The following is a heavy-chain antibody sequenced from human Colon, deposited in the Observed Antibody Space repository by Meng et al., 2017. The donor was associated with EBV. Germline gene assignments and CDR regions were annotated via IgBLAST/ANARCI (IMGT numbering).Heavy chain of an antibody. CDR2: IYHSGST. J-gene: IGHJ4*02. Sequence: VQLQESCPVLAKPLETLHPTFAVSVVHLRTRNWWSWVLQPPGKGLEWIGEIYHSGSTNYNPSLKSRVTISVDESKNQFSLRLSSVTAADTAVYYCARVGAYCGGDCYHPRWGQGTLVTVSS. CDR3: ARVGAYCGGDCYHPR. D-gene: IGHD2-21*02. CDR1: VVHLRTRNW. V-gene: IGHV4-4*03.